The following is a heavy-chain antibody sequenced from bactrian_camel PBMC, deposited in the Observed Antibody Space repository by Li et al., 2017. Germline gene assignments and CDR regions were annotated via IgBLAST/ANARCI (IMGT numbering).Heavy chain of an antibody. Sequence: VQLVESGGGLVQPGGSLRLSCVVSGYIFSTYGMSWVRQAPGKGLEWVSGMNAGGSSKYYADSVKGRATISRDNAKSTVYLQMNSLKDEDTALYYCATEWWYLFRCMGQGTQVTVS. J-gene: IGHJ4*01. V-gene: IGHV3S40*01. CDR1: GYIFSTYG. CDR2: MNAGGSSK. D-gene: IGHD2*01.